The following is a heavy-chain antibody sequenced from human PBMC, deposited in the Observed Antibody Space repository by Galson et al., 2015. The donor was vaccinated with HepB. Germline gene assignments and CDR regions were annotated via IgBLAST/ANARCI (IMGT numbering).Heavy chain of an antibody. V-gene: IGHV3-33*08. D-gene: IGHD1-26*01. CDR2: IWYDGSKK. CDR3: AREGANDAFDI. J-gene: IGHJ3*02. CDR1: GFTFNYVS. Sequence: SLRLSCAASGFTFNYVSMTWVRQAPGKGLEWVAIIWYDGSKKYYADSVKGRFTISRDNSKNSLYLQMNSLRAEDTAVYYCAREGANDAFDIWGQGTMVTVSS.